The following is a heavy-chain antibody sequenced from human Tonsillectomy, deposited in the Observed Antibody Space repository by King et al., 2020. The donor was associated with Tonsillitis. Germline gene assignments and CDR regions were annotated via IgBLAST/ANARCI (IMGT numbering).Heavy chain of an antibody. V-gene: IGHV3-66*01. CDR2: IYSGGST. J-gene: IGHJ6*03. CDR1: EFTVSDNY. Sequence: VQLVESGGGLVQPGGSLRLSCAASEFTVSDNYMNWVRQAPGKGLEWVSVIYSGGSTYYADSVKGRFTFSRDNSKNTFYLQMNNVRAEDTAVYYCAGTTPNKRHYYYYMDVWGKGTTVTVSS. CDR3: AGTTPNKRHYYYYMDV. D-gene: IGHD1-14*01.